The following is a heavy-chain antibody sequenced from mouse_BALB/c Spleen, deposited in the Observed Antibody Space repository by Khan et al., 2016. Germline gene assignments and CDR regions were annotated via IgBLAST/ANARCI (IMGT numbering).Heavy chain of an antibody. V-gene: IGHV4-1*02. Sequence: EVKLLESGGGLVQPGGSLKLSCAASGFDFSRYWMRWVRQAPGKGLEWIGEINPDSTTINYMPSLKDKFIISRDNAKNTLYLQMSKVRSEDTALYYCARRGYGNSWYFDVWGAGTTVTVSS. J-gene: IGHJ1*01. CDR3: ARRGYGNSWYFDV. D-gene: IGHD2-10*02. CDR2: INPDSTTI. CDR1: GFDFSRYW.